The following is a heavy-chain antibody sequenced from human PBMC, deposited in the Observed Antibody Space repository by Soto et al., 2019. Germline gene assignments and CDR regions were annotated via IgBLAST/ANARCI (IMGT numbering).Heavy chain of an antibody. D-gene: IGHD4-4*01. CDR2: IIPILGIA. CDR1: GGTFSSYT. J-gene: IGHJ6*03. CDR3: AREVGTTLYYYYYFMDF. V-gene: IGHV1-69*04. Sequence: SVKVSCKASGGTFSSYTISWVRQAPGQGLEWMGRIIPILGIANYAQKFQGRVTITADKSTSTAYMELSSLRSEDTAVYYCAREVGTTLYYYYYFMDFWGKGTTVTGSS.